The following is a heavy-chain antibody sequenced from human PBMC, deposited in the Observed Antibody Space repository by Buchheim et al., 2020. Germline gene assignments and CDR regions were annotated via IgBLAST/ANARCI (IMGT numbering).Heavy chain of an antibody. Sequence: EVQLVESGGGLVKPGGSLRLSCAASGFTLSSYSMNWVRQAPGKGLEWVSSISSSSSYIFYADSMKGRFTISRDNPKNSLYLQMNSLRAEDTAVYYCARDVSIRGYSYGYHYYYGMDVWGQGTT. CDR1: GFTLSSYS. J-gene: IGHJ6*02. V-gene: IGHV3-21*01. D-gene: IGHD5-18*01. CDR2: ISSSSSYI. CDR3: ARDVSIRGYSYGYHYYYGMDV.